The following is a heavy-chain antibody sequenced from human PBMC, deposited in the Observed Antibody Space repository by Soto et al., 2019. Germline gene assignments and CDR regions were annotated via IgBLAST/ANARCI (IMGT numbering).Heavy chain of an antibody. D-gene: IGHD6-19*01. CDR2: ISFDGSYK. V-gene: IGHV3-30-3*01. Sequence: QVQLVESGEGVVQPGRSLRLSCAASGFTFSSYTMHWVRQAPGKGLEWVTLISFDGSYKYYADSVKGRFTISRDNSKNTRYLRINSLRTEDTAVYYCARGAGIVGSSTSFDYWGQGTLVTVSS. J-gene: IGHJ4*02. CDR1: GFTFSSYT. CDR3: ARGAGIVGSSTSFDY.